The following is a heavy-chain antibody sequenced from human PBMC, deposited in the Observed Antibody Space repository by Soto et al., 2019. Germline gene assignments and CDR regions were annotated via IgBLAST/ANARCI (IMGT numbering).Heavy chain of an antibody. J-gene: IGHJ4*02. Sequence: GESLKISCAASGFTFSNAWMNWVRQAPGKGLEWVGRIKSKTDGGTTDYAAPVKGRFTISRDDSKNTLYLQMNSLKTEDTAVYYCTTRYWGQAIDYWGQGTLVTVSS. V-gene: IGHV3-15*07. CDR3: TTRYWGQAIDY. CDR1: GFTFSNAW. CDR2: IKSKTDGGTT. D-gene: IGHD7-27*01.